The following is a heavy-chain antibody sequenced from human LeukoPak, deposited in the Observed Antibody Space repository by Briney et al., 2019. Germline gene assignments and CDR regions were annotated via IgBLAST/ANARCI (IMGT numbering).Heavy chain of an antibody. CDR2: ISSSGSTI. CDR1: EFTSISNE. J-gene: IGHJ6*04. Sequence: GGSLRPSCPPSEFTSISNERNWVRPPQGKGREWVSYISSSGSTIYYADSVKGRFTISRDNAKNSLYLQMNSLRAKDTAVYYCAELGITMIGGVWGKGTTVTISS. D-gene: IGHD3-10*02. V-gene: IGHV3-48*03. CDR3: AELGITMIGGV.